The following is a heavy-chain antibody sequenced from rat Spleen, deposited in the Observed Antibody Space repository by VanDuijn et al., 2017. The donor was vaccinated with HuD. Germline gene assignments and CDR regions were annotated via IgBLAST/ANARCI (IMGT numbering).Heavy chain of an antibody. CDR3: TRDHSYWGSYYPGGFAY. CDR1: GFSLTSYN. Sequence: QVQLKESGPGLVQPSQTLSLTCTVSGFSLTSYNVHWVRQPTGKGLEWMGIIWTGGSTDYNSAFKSRLSISRDTSKSQVFLKMNSLQTEDIAIYFCTRDHSYWGSYYPGGFAYWGQGTPVTVSS. CDR2: IWTGGST. J-gene: IGHJ3*01. V-gene: IGHV2-30*01. D-gene: IGHD1-12*02.